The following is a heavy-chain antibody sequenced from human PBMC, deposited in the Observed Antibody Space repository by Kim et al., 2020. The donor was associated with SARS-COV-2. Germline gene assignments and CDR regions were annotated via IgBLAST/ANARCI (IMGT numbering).Heavy chain of an antibody. CDR2: FDPEDGET. Sequence: ASVKVSCKVSGYTLTELSMHWVRQAPGKGLEWMGGFDPEDGETIYAQKFQGRVTMTEDTSTDTAYMELSSLRSEDTAVYYCATYSGSYYVVWYFDYWGQGTLVTVSS. V-gene: IGHV1-24*01. J-gene: IGHJ4*02. D-gene: IGHD1-26*01. CDR3: ATYSGSYYVVWYFDY. CDR1: GYTLTELS.